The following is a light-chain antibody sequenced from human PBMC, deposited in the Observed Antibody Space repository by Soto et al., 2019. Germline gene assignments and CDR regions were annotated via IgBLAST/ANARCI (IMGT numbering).Light chain of an antibody. CDR3: QQRSSWPPT. V-gene: IGKV3-15*01. Sequence: EIVMTQSPASLSVSAGERATLSCRASQTVSGNLAWYQQKPGQAPRLLIYGASTRATGIPARFSGSGSGTDFTLTISSLEPEDFAVYYCQQRSSWPPTFGQGTRLEIK. CDR2: GAS. J-gene: IGKJ5*01. CDR1: QTVSGN.